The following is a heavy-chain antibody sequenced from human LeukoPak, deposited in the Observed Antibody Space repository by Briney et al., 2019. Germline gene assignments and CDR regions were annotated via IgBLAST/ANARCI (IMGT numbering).Heavy chain of an antibody. D-gene: IGHD2-21*02. CDR2: IYTSGST. CDR3: ARVHCGGDCYYNWFDP. J-gene: IGHJ5*02. V-gene: IGHV4-4*07. Sequence: SETLSLTCTVSGVSISSYYWSWIRQPAGKGLEWIGRIYTSGSTNYNPSLKSRVTMSVDTSKNQFSLKLSSVTAADTAVYYCARVHCGGDCYYNWFDPWGQGTLVTVSS. CDR1: GVSISSYY.